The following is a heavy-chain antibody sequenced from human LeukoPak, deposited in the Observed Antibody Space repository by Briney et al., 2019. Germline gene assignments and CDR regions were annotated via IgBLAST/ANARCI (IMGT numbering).Heavy chain of an antibody. CDR1: GYTLTELS. V-gene: IGHV1-24*01. CDR3: ARGYCPTPTCYSDNWFDP. J-gene: IGHJ5*01. D-gene: IGHD2-2*01. CDR2: FDPEDGET. Sequence: ASVKVSCKVSGYTLTELSMHWVRQAPGKGLEWMGGFDPEDGETIYAQKFQGRVTMTEDTSTDTAYMELSSLRSEDTALYYCARGYCPTPTCYSDNWFDPWGQGTLVTVSS.